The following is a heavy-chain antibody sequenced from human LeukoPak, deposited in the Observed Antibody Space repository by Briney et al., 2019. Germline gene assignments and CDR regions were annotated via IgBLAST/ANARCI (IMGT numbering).Heavy chain of an antibody. J-gene: IGHJ4*02. Sequence: ASVKVSCKASGYTFTNYGISWVRQAPGQGLEWMGWISGYNGNTKYAQKLQGRVTMTTDTSTSTAYMDLRSLRSDDTAVYYCARASDDILTGCPGELDYCGQGTLVTVSS. V-gene: IGHV1-18*04. CDR2: ISGYNGNT. CDR3: ARASDDILTGCPGELDY. CDR1: GYTFTNYG. D-gene: IGHD3-9*01.